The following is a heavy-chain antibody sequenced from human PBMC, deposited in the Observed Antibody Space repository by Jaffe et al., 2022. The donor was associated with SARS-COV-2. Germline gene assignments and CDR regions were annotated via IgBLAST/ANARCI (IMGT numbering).Heavy chain of an antibody. CDR2: ISYDGSNK. Sequence: QVQLVESGGGVVQPGRSLRLSCAASGFTFSSYGMHWVRQAPGKGLEWVAVISYDGSNKYYADSVKGRFTISRDNSKNTLYLQMNSLRAEDTAVYYCAKANTDYWGQGTLVTVSS. V-gene: IGHV3-30*18. J-gene: IGHJ4*02. D-gene: IGHD7-27*01. CDR1: GFTFSSYG. CDR3: AKANTDY.